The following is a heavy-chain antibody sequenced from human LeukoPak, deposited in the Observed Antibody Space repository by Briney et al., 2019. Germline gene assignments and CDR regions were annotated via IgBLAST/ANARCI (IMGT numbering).Heavy chain of an antibody. V-gene: IGHV1-46*01. CDR2: INPISGAT. CDR3: APSGSYRSTDYYFDY. J-gene: IGHJ4*02. D-gene: IGHD1-26*01. Sequence: ASVKVSCKTSGYTFTRYYMQWVRQAPGHGLEWMGIINPISGATDYAQKFQGRVTMTRDTSTSTVYMELSSLRSEDTAMYYCAPSGSYRSTDYYFDYWGQGTLVTVSS. CDR1: GYTFTRYY.